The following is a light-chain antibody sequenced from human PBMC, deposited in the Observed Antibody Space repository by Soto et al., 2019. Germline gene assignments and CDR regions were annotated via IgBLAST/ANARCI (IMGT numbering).Light chain of an antibody. CDR1: QRVSSN. J-gene: IGKJ1*01. CDR2: GAS. CDR3: HQYSAWWT. V-gene: IGKV3-15*01. Sequence: EIGMTQSPATLSVSPGERATLACRASQRVSSNLAWYQQKPGQAPMLLIYGASTRATGLPARFSGSGSGTEFTIPISSLQSEDFAVYYCHQYSAWWTFGQGTKVEIQ.